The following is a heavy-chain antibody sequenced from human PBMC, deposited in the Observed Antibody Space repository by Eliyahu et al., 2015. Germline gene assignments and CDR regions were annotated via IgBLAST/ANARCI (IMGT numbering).Heavy chain of an antibody. CDR2: IYGGGST. D-gene: IGHD3-22*01. CDR1: GFTVSSNY. Sequence: EVQLVESGGGLIQPGGSLRLSCAASGFTVSSNYXXWVRQAPGKGLGWVSLIYGGGSTSYADSVKGRFTISRDNSKNTLYLQMNSLRAEDTAVYYCARTYDSSGYWTNYAFDIWGQGTMVTVSS. V-gene: IGHV3-53*01. J-gene: IGHJ3*02. CDR3: ARTYDSSGYWTNYAFDI.